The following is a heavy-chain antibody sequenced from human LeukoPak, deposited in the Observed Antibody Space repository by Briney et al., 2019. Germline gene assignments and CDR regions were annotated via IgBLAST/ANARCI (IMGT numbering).Heavy chain of an antibody. V-gene: IGHV3-53*01. Sequence: GGSLRLSCAASGFTFSSYFVSWVRQAPGKGLEWVSLTYSGGTTDYADSVKGRFTVSRDNSKNTLYLQMNSLRAEDTAMYYCARDDVPVIWGQGTLVTVSS. D-gene: IGHD2/OR15-2a*01. CDR2: TYSGGTT. CDR3: ARDDVPVI. J-gene: IGHJ4*02. CDR1: GFTFSSYF.